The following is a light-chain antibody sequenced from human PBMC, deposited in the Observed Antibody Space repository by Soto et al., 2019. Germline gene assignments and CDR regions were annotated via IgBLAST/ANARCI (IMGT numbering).Light chain of an antibody. V-gene: IGLV2-14*01. J-gene: IGLJ3*02. Sequence: QSALTQPASVSGSPGQPITISCAGTSSDIGFQNYVSWYQQHPGEAPKLIIYEVSYRPSGVSNRFSGSKSGYTASLTISGLRPEDEADFYCTSFTSSNIWEFGGGTKVTVL. CDR1: SSDIGFQNY. CDR2: EVS. CDR3: TSFTSSNIWE.